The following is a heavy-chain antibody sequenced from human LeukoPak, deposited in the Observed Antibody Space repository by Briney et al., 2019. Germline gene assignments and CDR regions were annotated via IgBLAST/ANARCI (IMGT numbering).Heavy chain of an antibody. CDR1: GGTFSSYA. V-gene: IGHV1-69*13. Sequence: VASVKVSCKASGGTFSSYAISWVRQAPGQGLEWMGGIIPIFGTANYAQKFQGRVTITADESTSTAYMELSSLRSEDTAVYYCARGEDWNAPFDPWGQGTLVTVSS. J-gene: IGHJ5*02. CDR3: ARGEDWNAPFDP. D-gene: IGHD1-1*01. CDR2: IIPIFGTA.